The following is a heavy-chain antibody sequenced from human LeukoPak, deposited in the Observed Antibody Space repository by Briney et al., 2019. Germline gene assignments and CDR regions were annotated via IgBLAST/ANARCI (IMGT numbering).Heavy chain of an antibody. J-gene: IGHJ3*02. Sequence: GGSLRLSCAASGFTFSSYSMNWVRQAPGKGLEWVSSISSSSSYIYYADSVKGRFTISRDNAKNSLYLQMNSLRAEDTAVYYCARDIVVVPAAGGPDAFDIWGQGTMVTVSS. CDR1: GFTFSSYS. CDR2: ISSSSSYI. V-gene: IGHV3-21*01. D-gene: IGHD2-2*01. CDR3: ARDIVVVPAAGGPDAFDI.